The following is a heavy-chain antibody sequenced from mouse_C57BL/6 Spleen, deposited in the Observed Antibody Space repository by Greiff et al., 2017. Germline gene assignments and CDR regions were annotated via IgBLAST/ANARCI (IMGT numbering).Heavy chain of an antibody. Sequence: VQLQQFGAELVKPGASVKMSCKASGYTFPTYPLEWMKQNHGMSLQGIGHFHPYNDDTKYNEKFKGKATLTVEKSSSTVYLELGRLTSDGSAVYYCARDDAMDYWGQGTSVTVSS. CDR1: GYTFPTYP. V-gene: IGHV1-47*01. CDR2: FHPYNDDT. CDR3: ARDDAMDY. J-gene: IGHJ4*01.